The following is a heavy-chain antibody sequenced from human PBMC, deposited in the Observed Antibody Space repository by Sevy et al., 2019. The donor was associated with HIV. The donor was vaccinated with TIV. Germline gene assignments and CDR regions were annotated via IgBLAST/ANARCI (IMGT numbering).Heavy chain of an antibody. Sequence: GGSLRLSCAASGFTFSRYWMHWVRQAPGKGLVWVSRINNDGSCTIYAHSVKGRFTISRDNAKNTLYLQMHSLRAEDTAVYYCARGGIEHAHAFDIWGQGTLVTVSS. CDR3: ARGGIEHAHAFDI. D-gene: IGHD2-15*01. V-gene: IGHV3-74*01. CDR1: GFTFSRYW. CDR2: INNDGSCT. J-gene: IGHJ3*02.